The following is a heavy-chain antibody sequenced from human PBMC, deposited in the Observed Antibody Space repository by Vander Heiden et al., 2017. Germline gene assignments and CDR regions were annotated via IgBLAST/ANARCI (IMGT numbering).Heavy chain of an antibody. CDR1: GGTFSSYA. V-gene: IGHV1-69*10. CDR3: ARIHGESVDTAMDFDY. Sequence: QVQLVQSGAEVKKPASSVTVSCKASGGTFSSYAISWLRQAPGQGLEWMGGIVPILGIANYAQKFQGRVTITADKSTSTAYMELSSLRSEDTAVYYCARIHGESVDTAMDFDYWGQGTLVTVSS. D-gene: IGHD5-18*01. J-gene: IGHJ4*02. CDR2: IVPILGIA.